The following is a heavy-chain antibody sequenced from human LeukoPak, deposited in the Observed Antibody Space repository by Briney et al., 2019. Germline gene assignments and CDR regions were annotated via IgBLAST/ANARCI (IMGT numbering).Heavy chain of an antibody. CDR1: GFTFSSYW. D-gene: IGHD2-2*02. CDR2: IKQDGSEK. CDR3: ARADIVVVPAAIMAGFFDY. V-gene: IGHV3-7*01. Sequence: AGGSLRLSCAASGFTFSSYWMSWVRQAPGKGLAWVANIKQDGSEKYYVDSVKGRFTISRDNAKNTLYLQMNSLRAEDTAVYYCARADIVVVPAAIMAGFFDYWGQGTLVTVSS. J-gene: IGHJ4*02.